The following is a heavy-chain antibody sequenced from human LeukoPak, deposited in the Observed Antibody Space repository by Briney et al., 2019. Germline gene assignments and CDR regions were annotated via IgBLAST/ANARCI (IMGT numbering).Heavy chain of an antibody. CDR3: AREMDIAMVFDY. V-gene: IGHV3-74*01. CDR2: INTDGSSA. Sequence: GGSLRLSCAASGFTFSGYWMQWVRQAPGKGLVWVSRINTDGSSAWYADSVKGRFTISRDNAKNTLYLQMNSLRAEDTALYYCAREMDIAMVFDYWGQGTMVTVSS. J-gene: IGHJ4*02. D-gene: IGHD5-18*01. CDR1: GFTFSGYW.